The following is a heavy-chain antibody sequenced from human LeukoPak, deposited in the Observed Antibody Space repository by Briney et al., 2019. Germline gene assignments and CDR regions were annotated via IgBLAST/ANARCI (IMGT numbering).Heavy chain of an antibody. CDR1: GFTFSSYA. V-gene: IGHV3-30-3*01. CDR2: ISYDGSNK. Sequence: GGSLRLSCAASGFTFSSYAMTWVRQAPGKGLEWVAVISYDGSNKYYADSVKGRFTISRDNSKNTLYLQMNSLRAEDTAVYYCAREDYWGQGTLVTVSS. CDR3: AREDY. J-gene: IGHJ4*02.